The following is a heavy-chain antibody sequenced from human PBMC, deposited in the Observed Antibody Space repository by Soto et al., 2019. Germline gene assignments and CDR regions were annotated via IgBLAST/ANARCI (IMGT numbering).Heavy chain of an antibody. V-gene: IGHV3-48*03. CDR3: ARDRNPRGYSYGRGPYGMDV. D-gene: IGHD5-18*01. CDR2: ISSSGSTI. CDR1: GFTFSSYE. Sequence: EVQLVESGGGLVQPGGSLRLSCAASGFTFSSYEMNWVRQAPGKGLEWVSYISSSGSTIYYADSVKGRFIISRDNAKNSLYLQMNSLRAEDTAVYYCARDRNPRGYSYGRGPYGMDVWGQGTTVTVSS. J-gene: IGHJ6*02.